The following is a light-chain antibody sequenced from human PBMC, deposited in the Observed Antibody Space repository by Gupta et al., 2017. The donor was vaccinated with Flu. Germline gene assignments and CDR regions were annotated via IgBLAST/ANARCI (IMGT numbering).Light chain of an antibody. CDR1: QSISSW. CDR3: QQENSLWT. J-gene: IGKJ1*01. CDR2: KAS. V-gene: IGKV1-5*03. Sequence: DIQMTQSPSTLSASVGDRVTITCRASQSISSWLGWYQQQTGKAPKLLFYKASSLESGVPSRFSGGGSGTESTLTSSSLQHDDFATYYCQQENSLWTFGQGTKVEIK.